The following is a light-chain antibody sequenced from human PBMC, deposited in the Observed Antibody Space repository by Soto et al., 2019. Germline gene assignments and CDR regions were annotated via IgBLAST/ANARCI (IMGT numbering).Light chain of an antibody. V-gene: IGKV1-39*01. CDR3: QQSYGPPIT. Sequence: DIQMTQSPSSLSAFVGERVTITCRASQTISNYLNWYQQRPGKAPKLLIYLASSLQSGVPSRFGGSGSATDFTLTISSLQPEDSATYYCQQSYGPPITFGQGTRLEIK. J-gene: IGKJ5*01. CDR1: QTISNY. CDR2: LAS.